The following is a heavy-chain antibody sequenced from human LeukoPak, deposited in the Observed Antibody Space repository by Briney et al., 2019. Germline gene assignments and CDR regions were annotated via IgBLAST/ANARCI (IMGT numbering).Heavy chain of an antibody. Sequence: ASVKVSCKASGYTFTGYYMHWVRQAPGQGPEWMGVISPSGGSTIYAQKFKGRVTLTRDMSTSTDYLELSSLRSEDTAVYYCARDSHCSDDNCYEYFPHWGQGTLVTVSS. CDR1: GYTFTGYY. J-gene: IGHJ1*01. D-gene: IGHD2-15*01. CDR2: ISPSGGST. CDR3: ARDSHCSDDNCYEYFPH. V-gene: IGHV1-46*01.